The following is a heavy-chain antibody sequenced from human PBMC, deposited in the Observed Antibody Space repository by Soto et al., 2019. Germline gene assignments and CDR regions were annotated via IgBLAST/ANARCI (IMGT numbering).Heavy chain of an antibody. V-gene: IGHV4-4*07. CDR2: LSTSGGT. CDR1: GDSISGYY. D-gene: IGHD6-13*01. J-gene: IGHJ4*02. Sequence: QVQLQESGPGLVQPSETLSLTCTVSGDSISGYYWTWIRQPAGKGLEWIGRLSTSGGTNHNPSLRGRVTMSLDTSKKQVSLNLTSVTAADTAVYYCARENIFLAASGKRDFDYWGQGTLVTVSS. CDR3: ARENIFLAASGKRDFDY.